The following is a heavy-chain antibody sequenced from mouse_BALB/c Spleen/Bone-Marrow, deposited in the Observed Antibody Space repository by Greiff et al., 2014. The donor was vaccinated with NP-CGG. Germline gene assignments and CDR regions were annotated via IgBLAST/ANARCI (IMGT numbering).Heavy chain of an antibody. CDR3: TRITTVVRYFDV. CDR1: GYTFTTYT. CDR2: INPSSGYA. D-gene: IGHD1-1*01. V-gene: IGHV1-4*01. Sequence: VQGVESGAELARPEASVKMSCKASGYTFTTYTIHWVKQRPGQGLEWIGYINPSSGYANYNQNFKDKATLTADKSSSTAYMRLSSLTSEDSAVYYCTRITTVVRYFDVWGTGTTVTVSS. J-gene: IGHJ1*03.